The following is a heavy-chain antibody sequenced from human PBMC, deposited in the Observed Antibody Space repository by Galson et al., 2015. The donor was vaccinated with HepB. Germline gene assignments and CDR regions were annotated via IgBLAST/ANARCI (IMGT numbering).Heavy chain of an antibody. CDR2: IVPIFETP. V-gene: IGHV1-69*13. CDR1: GGSFSSYA. D-gene: IGHD1-1*01. Sequence: SVKVSCKASGGSFSSYAINWVRQAPGQGLEWVGGIVPIFETPTYAQKFQGRVTISADEYTGTAFMELGSLTSEDTAVYYCARDGTTSHYYYGMDVWGQGTAVTVSS. CDR3: ARDGTTSHYYYGMDV. J-gene: IGHJ6*02.